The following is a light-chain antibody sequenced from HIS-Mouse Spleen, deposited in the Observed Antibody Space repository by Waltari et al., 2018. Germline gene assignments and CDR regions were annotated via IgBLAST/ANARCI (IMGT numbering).Light chain of an antibody. CDR1: SSYVGSYNL. V-gene: IGLV2-23*01. CDR2: EGS. Sequence: QSALTQPASVSGSPGQSITISCTGTSSYVGSYNLVSWYQPHPGKAPKLMIYEGSKRPSGVSNRFSGSKSGNTASLTISGLQAEDEADYYCCSYAGSSTVVFGGGTKLTVL. CDR3: CSYAGSSTVV. J-gene: IGLJ2*01.